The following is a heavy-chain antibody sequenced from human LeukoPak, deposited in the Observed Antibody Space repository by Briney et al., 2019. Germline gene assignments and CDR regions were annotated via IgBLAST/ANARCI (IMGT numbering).Heavy chain of an antibody. CDR2: INWNGGST. J-gene: IGHJ4*02. Sequence: GGSLRLSCAASGLTFDDYGMSWVRQAPGKGLEWVSGINWNGGSTGYADSVKGRITISRDNAKNSLYLQMYSLRAEDTALYYCAKASPPRYSSSWYSFDYWGQGTLVTVSS. V-gene: IGHV3-20*04. D-gene: IGHD6-13*01. CDR1: GLTFDDYG. CDR3: AKASPPRYSSSWYSFDY.